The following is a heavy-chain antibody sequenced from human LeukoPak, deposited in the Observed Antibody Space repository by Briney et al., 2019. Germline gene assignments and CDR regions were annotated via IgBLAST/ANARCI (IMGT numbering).Heavy chain of an antibody. CDR3: ARDRYYYDSSGYYLFDY. J-gene: IGHJ4*02. D-gene: IGHD3-22*01. CDR2: IYYSGST. V-gene: IGHV4-59*12. Sequence: SETLSLTCTVPGDSISSYYWSWIRQPPGKGLEWIGYIYYSGSTNYNPSLKSRVTMSVDTSKNQFSLKLSSVTAADTAVYYCARDRYYYDSSGYYLFDYWGQGTLVTVSS. CDR1: GDSISSYY.